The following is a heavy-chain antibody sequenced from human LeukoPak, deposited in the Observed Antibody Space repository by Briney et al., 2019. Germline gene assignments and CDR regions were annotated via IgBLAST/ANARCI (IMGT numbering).Heavy chain of an antibody. D-gene: IGHD3-10*01. J-gene: IGHJ4*02. CDR1: GFTFSSYG. CDR3: ARGITMVRGGNSNIDY. CDR2: ISSLSTYI. V-gene: IGHV3-21*01. Sequence: PGGSLRLSCAASGFTFSSYGMNWVRQAPGKGLEWVSSISSLSTYIYYADSVKGRFTISRDNAKNSLYLQMDSLRVEDTAVYYCARGITMVRGGNSNIDYWGQGTRVTVSS.